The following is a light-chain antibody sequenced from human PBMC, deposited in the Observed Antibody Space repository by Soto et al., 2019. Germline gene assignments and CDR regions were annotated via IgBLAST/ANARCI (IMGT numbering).Light chain of an antibody. V-gene: IGLV2-8*01. J-gene: IGLJ3*02. Sequence: QSALTQPPSASGSPGQSVAISCTGTSSDVGGYNYVSWYQQHPGKAPKLMIYEVNKRPSGVSSRFSASKSGNTASLTISGVQAEDEADYYCCSYAGTTTWVFGGGTKLTVL. CDR2: EVN. CDR3: CSYAGTTTWV. CDR1: SSDVGGYNY.